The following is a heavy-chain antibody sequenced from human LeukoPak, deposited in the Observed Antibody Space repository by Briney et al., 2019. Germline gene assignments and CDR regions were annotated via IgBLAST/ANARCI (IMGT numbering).Heavy chain of an antibody. CDR1: GFTFDDYA. D-gene: IGHD2-2*01. V-gene: IGHV3-43*02. J-gene: IGHJ4*02. CDR2: ISGDGGST. CDR3: AKYCSSTSSLCYFDY. Sequence: GGSLRLSCAASGFTFDDYAMHWVRQAPGKGPEWVSLISGDGGSTYYADSVKGRFTISRDNSKNSLYLQMNSLRTEDTALYYCAKYCSSTSSLCYFDYWGQGTLVTVSS.